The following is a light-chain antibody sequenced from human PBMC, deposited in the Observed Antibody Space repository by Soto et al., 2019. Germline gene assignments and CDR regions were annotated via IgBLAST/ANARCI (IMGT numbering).Light chain of an antibody. Sequence: EIVLTQSPGTLSLSPGESATLSCRASQSVSSSYLAWYQQKPGQAPRLLIYGASSRATGIPDRFSGSGSGTDFTLTISRLEPEDFAVYYCQQYGSSFGQGTKVDIK. V-gene: IGKV3-20*01. CDR1: QSVSSSY. CDR3: QQYGSS. J-gene: IGKJ1*01. CDR2: GAS.